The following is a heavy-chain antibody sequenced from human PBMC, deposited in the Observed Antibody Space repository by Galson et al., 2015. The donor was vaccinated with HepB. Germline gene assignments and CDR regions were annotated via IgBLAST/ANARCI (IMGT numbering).Heavy chain of an antibody. Sequence: QSGAEVKKPGESLKISCQGSGYSFTSYWIAWVRQMPGKGLEWMGIIYPGDSDTRYSTPFQGQVTISVDKAVNTAYLQWSSLQASDAAMYYCARGGRLSADRPTCHFAYWGQGTLVTVSS. CDR3: ARGGRLSADRPTCHFAY. CDR1: GYSFTSYW. J-gene: IGHJ4*02. CDR2: IYPGDSDT. V-gene: IGHV5-51*01. D-gene: IGHD2-15*01.